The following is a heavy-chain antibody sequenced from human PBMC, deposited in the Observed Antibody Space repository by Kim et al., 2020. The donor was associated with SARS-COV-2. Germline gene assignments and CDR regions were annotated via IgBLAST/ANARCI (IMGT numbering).Heavy chain of an antibody. CDR1: GASISSNY. CDR2: VSKSMST. CDR3: AREFQGFDYNSPRYFYYAYMDV. D-gene: IGHD1-1*01. V-gene: IGHV4-59*01. Sequence: SETLSFTCTVSGASISSNYWVWILQLPGKGMEWIGHVSKSMSTNYSPSLKSRISISVDTSKNPFALKLNSVTAADTAVYYCAREFQGFDYNSPRYFYYAYMDVWGNGPPGTVSS. J-gene: IGHJ6*03.